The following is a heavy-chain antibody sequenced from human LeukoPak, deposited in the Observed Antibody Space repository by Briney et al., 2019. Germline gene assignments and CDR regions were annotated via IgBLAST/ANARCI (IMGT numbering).Heavy chain of an antibody. CDR1: GGSISSYY. Sequence: SETLSLTCTVSGGSISSYYWRWIRQPPGKRLEWIGYIYYSGSTNYNPSLKSRVTISVDTSKNQFSLKLSSVTAADTAVYYCARSPSPAAPDYWGQGTLVTVSS. CDR3: ARSPSPAAPDY. CDR2: IYYSGST. V-gene: IGHV4-59*01. D-gene: IGHD2-15*01. J-gene: IGHJ4*02.